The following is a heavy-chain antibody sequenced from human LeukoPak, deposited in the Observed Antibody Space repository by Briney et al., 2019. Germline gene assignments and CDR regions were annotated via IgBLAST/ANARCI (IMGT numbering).Heavy chain of an antibody. D-gene: IGHD3-10*01. V-gene: IGHV4-59*08. J-gene: IGHJ4*02. CDR1: GVSIISYY. CDR2: IFYSGST. CDR3: ARDTFYYGFDY. Sequence: KPSETLSLTCTVSGVSIISYYWSWLRQPPGEGLEWIGYIFYSGSTNYNPSLKSRVTISVDTSNNQFSLKLSSVTAADTAVYYCARDTFYYGFDYWGQGTLVTVSS.